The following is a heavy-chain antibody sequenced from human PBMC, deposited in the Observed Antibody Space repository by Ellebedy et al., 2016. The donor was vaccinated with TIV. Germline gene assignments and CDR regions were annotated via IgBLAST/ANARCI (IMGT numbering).Heavy chain of an antibody. D-gene: IGHD3-3*01. CDR1: GYTFTGYG. V-gene: IGHV1-2*02. Sequence: ASVKVSCKASGYTFTGYGINWVRQAPGQGLEWMGWINPNGGGTNYAQKFQGRVTMTRDTSISTAYMELSRLRSDDTAVYYCWGASITENWFDPWGQGTLVTVSS. J-gene: IGHJ5*02. CDR2: INPNGGGT. CDR3: WGASITENWFDP.